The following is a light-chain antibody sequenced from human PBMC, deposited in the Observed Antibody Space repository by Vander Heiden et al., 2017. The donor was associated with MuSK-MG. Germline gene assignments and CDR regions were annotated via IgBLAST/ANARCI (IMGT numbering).Light chain of an antibody. CDR3: QQRNIYPLT. J-gene: IGKJ4*01. Sequence: QLTQSPSSLSASVGDTVTITCRASQYVGTYVAWFQQRPGKVPKVLIYAASMRHTGAPARFSGGGSGTVFTLTISSLQPEDFATYYCQQRNIYPLTFGGGTTVEI. CDR1: QYVGTY. V-gene: IGKV1-9*01. CDR2: AAS.